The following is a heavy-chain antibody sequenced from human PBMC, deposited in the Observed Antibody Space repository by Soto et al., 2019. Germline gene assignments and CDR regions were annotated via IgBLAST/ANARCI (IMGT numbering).Heavy chain of an antibody. CDR1: GSSVSTXGVG. CDR2: IYWDDDR. CDR3: XXXXXXXXXGXXXXDY. V-gene: IGHV2-5*02. J-gene: IGHJ4*02. Sequence: QITLKESGPTLVKPTQTLTLTCTLSGSSVSTXGVGVGWIRQPPGKALEWLALIYWDDDRRYSPSLKSRLTITKDTSRNQVVLTMTNMDPXDXXXXXXXXXXXXXXXGXXXXDYXGQGTXVTVSS.